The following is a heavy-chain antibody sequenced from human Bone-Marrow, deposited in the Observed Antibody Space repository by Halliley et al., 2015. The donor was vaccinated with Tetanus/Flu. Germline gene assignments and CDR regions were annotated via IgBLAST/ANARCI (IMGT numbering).Heavy chain of an antibody. CDR2: IYTNGRT. Sequence: SLRLSCSASGFTFSSYAMNWVRQAPGKGLEWVSAIYTNGRTFYADSVKGRFTISRDNSKNTLYLEMNSLRAADTAVYYCARLHSGSYLYFFDYWGQGALVTVSS. CDR1: GFTFSSYA. V-gene: IGHV3-23*05. CDR3: ARLHSGSYLYFFDY. J-gene: IGHJ4*02. D-gene: IGHD1-26*01.